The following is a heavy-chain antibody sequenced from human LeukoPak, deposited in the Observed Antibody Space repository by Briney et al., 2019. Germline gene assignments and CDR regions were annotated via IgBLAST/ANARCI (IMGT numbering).Heavy chain of an antibody. J-gene: IGHJ4*02. V-gene: IGHV3-74*01. Sequence: GGSLRLSCAASGFTFSVFWMFWVRQAPGQGLVWVSHISPDGRSTNYADSVKGRFTISRDNARNTLYLQLNSLTAEDTAVYYCAMGFKSAYSWDYWGQGTLVTVSS. D-gene: IGHD3-16*01. CDR2: ISPDGRST. CDR3: AMGFKSAYSWDY. CDR1: GFTFSVFW.